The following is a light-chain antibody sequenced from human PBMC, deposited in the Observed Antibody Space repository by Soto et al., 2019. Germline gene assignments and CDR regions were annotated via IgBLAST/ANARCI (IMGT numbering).Light chain of an antibody. CDR2: DAS. CDR1: QDMSNE. V-gene: IGKV1-33*01. Sequence: DIQMTQSPSSLSASVGDRVTITCQASQDMSNEVNWYQQKPGKVPKLLIYDASNLETGVPSRFSGSGSGTDFTFTISSLQPEDIATYYSQQYDNLPITFGQGTRLEIK. J-gene: IGKJ5*01. CDR3: QQYDNLPIT.